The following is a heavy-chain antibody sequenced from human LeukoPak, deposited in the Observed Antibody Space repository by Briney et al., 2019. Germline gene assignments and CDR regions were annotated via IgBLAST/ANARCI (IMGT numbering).Heavy chain of an antibody. J-gene: IGHJ3*02. Sequence: SETLSLTCTVSGGSISSGGYYWSWIRQHPGKGLEWIGYYYYSGSTYYNPSLKSRVTISVDPSKNQFSLKLSSVTAADTAVYYCAREGGKYDSSGYYQAYDVFDIWGQGTMVTVSS. CDR3: AREGGKYDSSGYYQAYDVFDI. CDR2: YYYSGST. CDR1: GGSISSGGYY. V-gene: IGHV4-31*03. D-gene: IGHD3-22*01.